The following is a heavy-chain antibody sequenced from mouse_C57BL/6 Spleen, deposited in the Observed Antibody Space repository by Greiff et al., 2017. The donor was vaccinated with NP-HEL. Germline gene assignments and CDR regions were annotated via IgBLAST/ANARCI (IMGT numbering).Heavy chain of an antibody. CDR2: ISDGGSYT. D-gene: IGHD2-5*01. Sequence: EVQGVESGGGLVKPGGSLKLSCAASGFTFSSYAMSWVRQTPEKRLEWVATISDGGSYTYYPDNVKGRFTISRDNAKNNLYLQMSHLKSEDTAMYYCARGGVYSNYEYFDVWGTGTTVTVSS. CDR3: ARGGVYSNYEYFDV. CDR1: GFTFSSYA. J-gene: IGHJ1*03. V-gene: IGHV5-4*01.